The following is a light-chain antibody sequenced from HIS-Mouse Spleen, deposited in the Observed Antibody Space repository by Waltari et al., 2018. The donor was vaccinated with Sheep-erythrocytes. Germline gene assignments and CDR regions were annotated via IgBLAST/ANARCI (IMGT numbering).Light chain of an antibody. CDR2: GKN. J-gene: IGLJ2*01. CDR3: HSRDSSGNHLV. Sequence: AVSVALGQTVRITCQGDSLRSYYASWYQQKPGQAPVLVIYGKNNRPSGIPDRFSGSSSGNTASLTITGAQAEDEADYYCHSRDSSGNHLVFGGGTKLTVL. V-gene: IGLV3-19*01. CDR1: SLRSYY.